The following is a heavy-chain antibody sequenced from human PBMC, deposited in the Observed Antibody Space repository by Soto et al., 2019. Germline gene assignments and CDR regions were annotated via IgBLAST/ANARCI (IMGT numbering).Heavy chain of an antibody. CDR1: GFTFSSYA. V-gene: IGHV3-23*01. CDR3: AKFPHRTVTTWLDY. D-gene: IGHD4-17*01. CDR2: ISGSGGST. Sequence: GGSLRLSCAASGFTFSSYAMSWVRQAPGKGLEWVSAISGSGGSTYYADSVKGRFTISRDNSKNTLYLQMNSLRAEDTAVYYCAKFPHRTVTTWLDYWGQGTLVTVSS. J-gene: IGHJ4*02.